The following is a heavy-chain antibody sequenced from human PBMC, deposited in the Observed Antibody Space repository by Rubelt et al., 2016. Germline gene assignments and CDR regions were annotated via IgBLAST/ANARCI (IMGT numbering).Heavy chain of an antibody. J-gene: IGHJ3*02. CDR2: IKQDGSEE. CDR3: ARDLGSDSSSFGAFDI. CDR1: GFTYTYST. Sequence: ASGFTYTYSTMTWVRQAPGKGLEWVANIKQDGSEEYYVDSVKGRLTISRDNAKNSLYLQMNSLRAEDTAVYYCARDLGSDSSSFGAFDIWGQGTMVTVSS. V-gene: IGHV3-7*03. D-gene: IGHD6-13*01.